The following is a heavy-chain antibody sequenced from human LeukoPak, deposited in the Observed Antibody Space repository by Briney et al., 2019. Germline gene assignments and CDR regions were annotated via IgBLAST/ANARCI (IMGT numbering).Heavy chain of an antibody. Sequence: PGGSLRLSCAASGFTISSSYMSWVRQAPGKGLEWVSVIYAGDSTYYAGSVKGRFTISRDNSKNTLYLQMNSLRVEDTAIYYCAREMGTTYVLDYWGQGTPVTVSS. D-gene: IGHD1-1*01. CDR1: GFTISSSY. V-gene: IGHV3-53*01. J-gene: IGHJ4*02. CDR3: AREMGTTYVLDY. CDR2: IYAGDST.